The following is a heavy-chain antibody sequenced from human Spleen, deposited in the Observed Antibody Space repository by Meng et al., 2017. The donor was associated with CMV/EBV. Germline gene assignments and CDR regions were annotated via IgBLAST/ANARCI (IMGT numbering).Heavy chain of an antibody. J-gene: IGHJ5*02. V-gene: IGHV1-2*02. CDR2: INPNSGGT. Sequence: ASVKVSCKASEYTFTDYYMHWVRQDPGQGLEWMGWINPNSGGTNYAQKFQGRVTMTRDTSISTDYMELSRLTSDDTSVYYCARGNYYGSGSPRDDWIDPWGQGTLVTVSS. CDR3: ARGNYYGSGSPRDDWIDP. D-gene: IGHD3-10*01. CDR1: EYTFTDYY.